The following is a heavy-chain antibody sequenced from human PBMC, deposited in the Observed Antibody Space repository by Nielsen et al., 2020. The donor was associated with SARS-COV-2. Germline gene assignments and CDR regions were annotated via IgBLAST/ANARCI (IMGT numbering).Heavy chain of an antibody. V-gene: IGHV3-30-3*01. CDR3: AKGGVRGDGFYLHMDV. J-gene: IGHJ6*03. CDR2: ISYDGSNK. Sequence: GESLKISCAASGFTFSSYAMHWVRQAPGKGLEWVAVISYDGSNKYYADSVKGRFTISRDNSKNTLYLQMNSLRAEDTAVYYCAKGGVRGDGFYLHMDVWGKGTTVTVSS. D-gene: IGHD5-24*01. CDR1: GFTFSSYA.